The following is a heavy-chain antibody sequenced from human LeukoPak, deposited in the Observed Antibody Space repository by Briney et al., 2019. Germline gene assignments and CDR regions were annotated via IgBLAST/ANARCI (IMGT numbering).Heavy chain of an antibody. Sequence: ASVKVSCKASGYTFNTYGLSGMQQAPGQGLEWMGWISAKNGDTNYAQKLQGRVTMTTDTSTSTAYMELRSLRFDAAAVYYCAIELCSGVPVAYYFDYWGQGTLVTVSS. CDR2: ISAKNGDT. V-gene: IGHV1-18*01. CDR3: AIELCSGVPVAYYFDY. J-gene: IGHJ4*02. D-gene: IGHD2-15*01. CDR1: GYTFNTYG.